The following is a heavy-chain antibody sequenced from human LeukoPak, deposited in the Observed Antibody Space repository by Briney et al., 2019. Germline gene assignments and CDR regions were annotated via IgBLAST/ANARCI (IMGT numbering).Heavy chain of an antibody. V-gene: IGHV1-2*02. CDR2: INPNSGGT. D-gene: IGHD3-3*01. J-gene: IGHJ3*02. CDR1: GYTFTGYY. Sequence: ASVKVSCKASGYTFTGYYMHWVRQAPGQGLEWMGWINPNSGGTNYAQKFQGRVTLTRDTSINTAYMELSRLRSDDTAVYYCARFGSKIQIRFLEWSLSLDIWGQGTMVTVSS. CDR3: ARFGSKIQIRFLEWSLSLDI.